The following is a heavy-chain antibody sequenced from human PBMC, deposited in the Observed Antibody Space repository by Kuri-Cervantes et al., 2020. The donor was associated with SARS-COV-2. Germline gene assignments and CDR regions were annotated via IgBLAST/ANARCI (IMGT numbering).Heavy chain of an antibody. V-gene: IGHV3-15*07. D-gene: IGHD6-13*01. Sequence: GESLKISCAASGFTFSSYGMHWVRQAPGKGLEWVGRIKSKTDGGTTDYAAPVKGRFTISRDDSKNTLYLQMNSLKTEDTAVYYCTTFCDSNCWGQGTLVTVSS. J-gene: IGHJ4*02. CDR3: TTFCDSNC. CDR1: GFTFSSYG. CDR2: IKSKTDGGTT.